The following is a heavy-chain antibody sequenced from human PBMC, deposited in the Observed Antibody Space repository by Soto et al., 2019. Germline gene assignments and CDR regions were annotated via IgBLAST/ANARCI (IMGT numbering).Heavy chain of an antibody. Sequence: SETLSLTCGVSGFSISSDYYWGWIRQPPGKGLEWIGSIYHSGSTYYSPSPKSRVTISVDTSKNQFSLKLTSVTAADTAVYYCARGVGTTNYFDFWGQGTLVTVSS. D-gene: IGHD1-7*01. CDR2: IYHSGST. CDR3: ARGVGTTNYFDF. CDR1: GFSISSDYY. V-gene: IGHV4-38-2*01. J-gene: IGHJ4*02.